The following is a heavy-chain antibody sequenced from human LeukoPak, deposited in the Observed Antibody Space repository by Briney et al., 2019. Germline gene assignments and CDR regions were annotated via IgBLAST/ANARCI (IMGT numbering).Heavy chain of an antibody. CDR2: IYTSGST. J-gene: IGHJ6*03. V-gene: IGHV4-4*07. CDR1: GGSISSYY. Sequence: SETLSLTCTVSGGSISSYYWSWIRQPAGNGLEWIGRIYTSGSTNYNPSLKSRVTMSVDTSKNQFSLKLSSVTAADTAVYYCARVVSGGPSTYYYYMDVWGKGTTVTVSS. D-gene: IGHD1-26*01. CDR3: ARVVSGGPSTYYYYMDV.